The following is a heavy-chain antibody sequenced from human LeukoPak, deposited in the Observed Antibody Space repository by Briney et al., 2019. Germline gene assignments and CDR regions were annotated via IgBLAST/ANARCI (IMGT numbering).Heavy chain of an antibody. CDR3: ARGYSYGYFDY. CDR2: INGGGSDT. J-gene: IGHJ4*02. Sequence: GGSLRLSCAASGFPFSRTWMHWVRQAPGRGLVWVSRINGGGSDTIYADSVRGRFTISRDDAKSTLFLQMNSLRAEDTAVYYCARGYSYGYFDYWGQGTLVTVSS. CDR1: GFPFSRTW. V-gene: IGHV3-74*01. D-gene: IGHD5-18*01.